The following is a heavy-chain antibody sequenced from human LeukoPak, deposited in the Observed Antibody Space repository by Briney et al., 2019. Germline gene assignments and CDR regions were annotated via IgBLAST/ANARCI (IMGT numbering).Heavy chain of an antibody. V-gene: IGHV3-23*01. CDR3: ARERINCRGDCYDY. CDR1: GFTFSSYG. CDR2: ISGSGGST. D-gene: IGHD2-15*01. Sequence: GGSLRLSCAASGFTFSSYGMSWVRQAPGKGLEGVSAISGSGGSTYYADSVKGRFNSSRDDAKNSLYVEINSTKADDTAVYYCARERINCRGDCYDYWGQGTLVTVSS. J-gene: IGHJ4*02.